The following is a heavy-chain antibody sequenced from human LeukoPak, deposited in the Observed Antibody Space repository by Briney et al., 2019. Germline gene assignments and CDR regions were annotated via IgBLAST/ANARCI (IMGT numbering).Heavy chain of an antibody. Sequence: PGGSLRLSCEASGFTFSSYAMSWVRQAPGKGLEWVSGISGIGANTYYADSVRGRFTISRDNSKNTLYLQMNSLRAEDTAVYYCAKRLLGYADSSPTDYWGQGTLVTVSS. D-gene: IGHD4-17*01. V-gene: IGHV3-23*01. J-gene: IGHJ4*02. CDR1: GFTFSSYA. CDR2: ISGIGANT. CDR3: AKRLLGYADSSPTDY.